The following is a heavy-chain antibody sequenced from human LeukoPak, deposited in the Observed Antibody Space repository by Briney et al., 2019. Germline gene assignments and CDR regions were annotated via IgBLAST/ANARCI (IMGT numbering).Heavy chain of an antibody. Sequence: GLEYISGISRSAHITHYADSVKGRFTISRDNVKNTLYLQMNSLRAEDTALYYCATEGFYFWGPGTQVTVSS. J-gene: IGHJ4*02. V-gene: IGHV3-23*01. CDR2: ISRSAHIT. CDR3: ATEGFYF.